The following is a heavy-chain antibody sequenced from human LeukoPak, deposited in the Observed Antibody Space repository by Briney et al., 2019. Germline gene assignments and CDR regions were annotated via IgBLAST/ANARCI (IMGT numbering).Heavy chain of an antibody. Sequence: PGGSLRLSCAASGFTFSSYAMSWVRQAPGKGLEWVSSISGGSGDVIYYYADSVKGRFTISRDNAKSTVYLQMSSLRVEDTAVYYCAKGGGSDFDYWGQGTLVTVSS. V-gene: IGHV3-23*01. CDR3: AKGGGSDFDY. CDR2: ISGGSGDVI. D-gene: IGHD2-15*01. J-gene: IGHJ4*02. CDR1: GFTFSSYA.